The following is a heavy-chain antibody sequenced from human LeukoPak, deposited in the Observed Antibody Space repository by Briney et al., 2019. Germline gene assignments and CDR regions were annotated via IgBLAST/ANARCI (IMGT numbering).Heavy chain of an antibody. CDR1: GFTFSSYA. Sequence: AGGSLRLSCAASGFTFSSYAMSWVRQAPGKGLEWVSAISGSGGSTYYADSVKGRFTISRDNSKNTLYLQMNSLRAEDTAVYYCAKDSQYATYYYDSSGYYYFDYWGQGTLVTVSS. V-gene: IGHV3-23*01. J-gene: IGHJ4*02. CDR2: ISGSGGST. CDR3: AKDSQYATYYYDSSGYYYFDY. D-gene: IGHD3-22*01.